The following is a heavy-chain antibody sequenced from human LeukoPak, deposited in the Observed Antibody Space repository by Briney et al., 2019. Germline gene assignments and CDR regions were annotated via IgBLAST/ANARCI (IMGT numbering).Heavy chain of an antibody. CDR1: GGSISSSCCS. D-gene: IGHD1-7*01. J-gene: IGHJ6*03. V-gene: IGHV4-39*07. CDR3: ARLTGTYYYYYMDV. CDR2: AYYSGNT. Sequence: SETLSLTCTVSGGSISSSCCSWGWIRQPPGKGLEWIGSAYYSGNTYYNPSLKSRVTISVDASKNQFSLKLSSVTAADTAVYYCARLTGTYYYYYMDVWGKGTTVTVSS.